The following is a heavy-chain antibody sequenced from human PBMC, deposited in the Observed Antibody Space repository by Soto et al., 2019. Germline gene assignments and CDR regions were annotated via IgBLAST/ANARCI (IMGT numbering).Heavy chain of an antibody. CDR3: AREGPPDIAWFDP. V-gene: IGHV1-69*01. CDR1: GGTFSIDT. CDR2: SA. Sequence: QVQLVQSGAEVKKPGSSVKVSCEASGGTFSIDTISWVRQAPGQGLEWMGGSANSAQTLQGRLTVTADESTTTVYLQLSSLTSDDTAVYYCAREGPPDIAWFDPWGQGTLVSVSS. D-gene: IGHD2-15*01. J-gene: IGHJ5*02.